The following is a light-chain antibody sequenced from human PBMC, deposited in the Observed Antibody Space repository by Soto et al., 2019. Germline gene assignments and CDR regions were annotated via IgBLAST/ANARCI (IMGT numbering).Light chain of an antibody. CDR1: SSDVGGYNY. CDR3: SSYTRSSTLV. J-gene: IGLJ2*01. V-gene: IGLV2-14*01. CDR2: DVS. Sequence: QSVLTQPASVSGSPGQSITISCTGTSSDVGGYNYVSWHQQHPGKVPKLMIYDVSNRPSGVSNRFSGSKSGNTASPTISGLQAEDEADYYCSSYTRSSTLVFGGGTKLTVL.